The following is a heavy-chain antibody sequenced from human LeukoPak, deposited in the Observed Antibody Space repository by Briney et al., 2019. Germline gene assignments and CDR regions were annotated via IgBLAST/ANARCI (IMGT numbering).Heavy chain of an antibody. V-gene: IGHV1-18*01. CDR3: ARDWGDIVVVPAALSLDY. Sequence: ASVKVSCKASGYTFTSYGISWGRQAPGQGLEWMGWSIAYNGNTHYAQKLQGRVTMTTDTSTSTAYMELRSLSSDDTAVYYCARDWGDIVVVPAALSLDYWGQGTLVTVSS. CDR2: SIAYNGNT. J-gene: IGHJ4*02. D-gene: IGHD2-2*01. CDR1: GYTFTSYG.